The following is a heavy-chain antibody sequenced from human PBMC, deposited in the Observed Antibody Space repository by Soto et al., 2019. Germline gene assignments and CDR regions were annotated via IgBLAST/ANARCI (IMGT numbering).Heavy chain of an antibody. CDR3: ARDLAAGDY. Sequence: QVQLVQSGAEVKKPGAAVKLSCKASGYTFINYYIHWVRQAPGQGLEWMGIFNPTSGSTNYAQKFQGRVTLTMDTSTRTVSMELSSLSFDDTAVYYCARDLAAGDYWGQGTLVTVSS. J-gene: IGHJ4*02. CDR2: FNPTSGST. V-gene: IGHV1-46*01. D-gene: IGHD6-13*01. CDR1: GYTFINYY.